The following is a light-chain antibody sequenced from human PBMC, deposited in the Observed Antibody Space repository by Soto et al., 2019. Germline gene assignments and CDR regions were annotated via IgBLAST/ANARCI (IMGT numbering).Light chain of an antibody. CDR1: QSVSSS. CDR2: GAS. J-gene: IGKJ2*01. CDR3: QQYNNWPPYT. V-gene: IGKV3-15*01. Sequence: EIVLTQSPATLSLSPGERATLSCRASQSVSSSLAWYQQKPGQAPRLLIYGASSRATGIPARFSGSGSGTEFTLTISSLQSEDFAVYYCQQYNNWPPYTFGQGTKVDIK.